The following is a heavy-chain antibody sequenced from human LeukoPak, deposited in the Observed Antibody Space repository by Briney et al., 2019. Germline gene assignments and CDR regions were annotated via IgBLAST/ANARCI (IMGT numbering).Heavy chain of an antibody. CDR3: ARDQRDYDYVRGSYSDAFDI. Sequence: GASVKVSCKASGYTFTSYGISWVRQAPGQGLEWMGWISAYNGNTNYAQKLQGRVTMTTDTSTSTAYMELRSLRSDDTAVYYCARDQRDYDYVRGSYSDAFDIWGQGTMVTVSS. J-gene: IGHJ3*02. D-gene: IGHD3-16*01. V-gene: IGHV1-18*04. CDR2: ISAYNGNT. CDR1: GYTFTSYG.